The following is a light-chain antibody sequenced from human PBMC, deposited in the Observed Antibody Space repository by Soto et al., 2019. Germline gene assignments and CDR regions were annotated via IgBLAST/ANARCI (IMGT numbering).Light chain of an antibody. Sequence: DIQMTQSPSTLSASVGDIVTITCRASQSISSWLAWYQQKPGKAPNLLIYGASTLQSGVPSRFSGSGSGTEFTLTISSLQPDDFATYYCQHYNSYSEAFGQGTTGDIK. CDR3: QHYNSYSEA. V-gene: IGKV1-5*01. CDR2: GAS. J-gene: IGKJ1*01. CDR1: QSISSW.